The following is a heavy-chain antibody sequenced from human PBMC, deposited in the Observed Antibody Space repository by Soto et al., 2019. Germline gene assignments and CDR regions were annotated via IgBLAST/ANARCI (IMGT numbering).Heavy chain of an antibody. CDR2: MNPNSGNP. D-gene: IGHD3-10*01. J-gene: IGHJ4*02. Sequence: QVQLVQSGAEVKKPGASVKVSCKASGYTFTSYDINWLRQATGQGLEWLGWMNPNSGNPGYEQKYQGRVTMTRNTSISTAYMELSSLRSEDTAVYYCARGELLWFGELLRWGQGTLVTVSS. CDR3: ARGELLWFGELLR. CDR1: GYTFTSYD. V-gene: IGHV1-8*01.